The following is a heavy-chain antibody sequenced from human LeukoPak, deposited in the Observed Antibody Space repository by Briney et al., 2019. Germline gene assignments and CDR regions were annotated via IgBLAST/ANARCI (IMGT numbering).Heavy chain of an antibody. Sequence: SETLSLTCAVYGGSFIVYDWTWIRQPPGKGLEWIGEINHSGGTNYNPSLKSRVTISVDTSKNQFSLKLSSVTAADTAVYYCASLARGGNWFDPWGQGTLVTVSS. CDR3: ASLARGGNWFDP. CDR2: INHSGGT. V-gene: IGHV4-34*01. CDR1: GGSFIVYD. D-gene: IGHD6-6*01. J-gene: IGHJ5*02.